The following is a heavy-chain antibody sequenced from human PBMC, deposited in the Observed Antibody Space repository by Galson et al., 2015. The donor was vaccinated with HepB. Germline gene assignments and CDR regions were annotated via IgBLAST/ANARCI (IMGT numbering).Heavy chain of an antibody. CDR2: IKQDGTDK. CDR1: GFTFSTHW. CDR3: ARGGSAAD. J-gene: IGHJ4*02. V-gene: IGHV3-7*03. D-gene: IGHD3-16*01. Sequence: SLRLSCAASGFTFSTHWMTWVRQAPGRGLEWVANIKQDGTDKYYVDSVKGRLTISRDNAKNPLYLHMHSLRAEDTAVYYCARGGSAADWGQGTLVTVSS.